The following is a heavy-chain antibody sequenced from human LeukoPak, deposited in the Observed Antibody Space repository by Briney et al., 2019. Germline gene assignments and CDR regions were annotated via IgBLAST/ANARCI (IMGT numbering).Heavy chain of an antibody. CDR2: ISAYNGNT. CDR1: GYIFTSYG. Sequence: ASVKVSCKASGYIFTSYGISWVRQAPGQGLEWMGWISAYNGNTNYAQKLQGRVTMTTDTSTSTAYMELRSLRSDDTAVYYCARRPEWVWGSYRSSYFDYWGQGTLVTVSS. CDR3: ARRPEWVWGSYRSSYFDY. D-gene: IGHD3-16*02. V-gene: IGHV1-18*01. J-gene: IGHJ4*02.